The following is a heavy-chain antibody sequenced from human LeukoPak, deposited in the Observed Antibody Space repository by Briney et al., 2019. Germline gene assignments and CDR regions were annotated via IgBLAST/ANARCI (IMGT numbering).Heavy chain of an antibody. D-gene: IGHD6-13*01. J-gene: IGHJ6*03. CDR1: GFTVSSNY. V-gene: IGHV3-53*01. CDR3: ARAGRAAAGTSPYYMDV. Sequence: GGSLRLSCAASGFTVSSNYMSWVRQAPGKGLEWVSVIYSGGSTCHADSVKGRFTISRDNSKNTLYLQMNSLRAEDTAVYYCARAGRAAAGTSPYYMDVWGKGTTVTVSS. CDR2: IYSGGST.